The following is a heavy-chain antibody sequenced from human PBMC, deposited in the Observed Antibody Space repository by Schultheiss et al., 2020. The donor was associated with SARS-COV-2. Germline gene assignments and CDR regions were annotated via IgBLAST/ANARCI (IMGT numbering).Heavy chain of an antibody. CDR1: GFTFSSYE. D-gene: IGHD3-10*01. CDR3: ARGLNDYYGSHETQIPLDY. V-gene: IGHV3-74*01. J-gene: IGHJ4*02. CDR2: INSDGSGT. Sequence: GGSLRLSCAASGFTFSSYEMNWVRQAPGKGLVWVSRINSDGSGTNYADSVKGRFTIFRDNAKNTLYLQMNSLRAEDTAVYYCARGLNDYYGSHETQIPLDYWGQGTLVTVSS.